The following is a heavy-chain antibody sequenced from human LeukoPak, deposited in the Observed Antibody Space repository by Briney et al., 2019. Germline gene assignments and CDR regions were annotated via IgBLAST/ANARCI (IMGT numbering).Heavy chain of an antibody. Sequence: PSETLSLTCTVSGGSISSGSYYWSWIRQRAGKGLEWIGRIYTSGSTNYNPSLKSRVTISVDTSKNQFSLKLSSVTAADTAVYYCARQGEVAGDFDYWGQGTLVTVSS. CDR2: IYTSGST. V-gene: IGHV4-61*02. CDR1: GGSISSGSYY. CDR3: ARQGEVAGDFDY. J-gene: IGHJ4*02. D-gene: IGHD5-12*01.